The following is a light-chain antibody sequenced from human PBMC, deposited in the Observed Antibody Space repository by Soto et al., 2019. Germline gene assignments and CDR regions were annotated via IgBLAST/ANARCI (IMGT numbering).Light chain of an antibody. CDR1: SSDVGGYNY. CDR3: SSYTSSSTLYV. CDR2: DVS. J-gene: IGLJ1*01. Sequence: QSALXQPASVSGSPGQSITISCTGTSSDVGGYNYVSWYQQHPGKAPKLMIYDVSNRPSGVSNRFSGSKSGNTASLTISGLQAEDGADYYCSSYTSSSTLYVFGTGTKVTVL. V-gene: IGLV2-14*01.